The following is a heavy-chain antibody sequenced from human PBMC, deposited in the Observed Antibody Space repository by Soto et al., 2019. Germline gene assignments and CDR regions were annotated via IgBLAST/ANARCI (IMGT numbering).Heavy chain of an antibody. CDR3: GRDSGYSGYAFDY. V-gene: IGHV3-53*01. Sequence: GGSLRLSCAASGFTVSSNCMGWVRQAPGKGLEWVSLIYSGGSTYYADSAKGRFTISRDNSKNTLYLQMNSLRAEDTAVYYCGRDSGYSGYAFDYWGQGTLVTVSS. J-gene: IGHJ4*02. CDR2: IYSGGST. D-gene: IGHD5-12*01. CDR1: GFTVSSNC.